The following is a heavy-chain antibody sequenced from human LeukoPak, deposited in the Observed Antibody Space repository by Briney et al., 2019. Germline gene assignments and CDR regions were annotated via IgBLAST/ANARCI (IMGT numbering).Heavy chain of an antibody. D-gene: IGHD6-19*01. CDR3: ARENVLAVAGKNYYYGMDV. CDR2: VGSAGDT. CDR1: GLSFSNYD. V-gene: IGHV3-13*01. Sequence: GGSLRLSCAASGLSFSNYDMHWVRQPAGKGLEWVSTVGSAGDTYYIDSVKGRFTSSRENAKNSLFLQMNRLRAGDTAVYFCARENVLAVAGKNYYYGMDVWGQGTTVTVSS. J-gene: IGHJ6*02.